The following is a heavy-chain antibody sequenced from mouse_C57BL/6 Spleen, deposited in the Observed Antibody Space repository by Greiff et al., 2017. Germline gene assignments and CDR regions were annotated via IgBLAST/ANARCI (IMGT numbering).Heavy chain of an antibody. D-gene: IGHD3-2*02. J-gene: IGHJ4*01. CDR1: GYTFTDYE. CDR3: TRLRAQALYYYAMDY. CDR2: IDPETGGT. V-gene: IGHV1-15*01. Sequence: QVQLQQSGAELVRPGASVTLSCKASGYTFTDYEMHWVKQTPVHGLEWIGAIDPETGGTAYNQKFKGKAILTADKSSSTAYMELRSLTSEDSAVYYCTRLRAQALYYYAMDYWGQGTSVTVSS.